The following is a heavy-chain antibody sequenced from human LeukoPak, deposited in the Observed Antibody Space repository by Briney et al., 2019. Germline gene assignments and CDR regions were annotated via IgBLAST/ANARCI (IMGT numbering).Heavy chain of an antibody. V-gene: IGHV1-2*02. J-gene: IGHJ4*02. CDR1: GYTFTGYY. CDR3: ARAPTSSGWYYFDY. Sequence: ASVKVPCKASGYTFTGYYMHWVRQAPGQGLEWMGWINPNSGGTNYAQKFQGRVTMTRDTSISTAYMELSRLRSDDTAVYYCARAPTSSGWYYFDYWGQGTLVTVSS. CDR2: INPNSGGT. D-gene: IGHD6-19*01.